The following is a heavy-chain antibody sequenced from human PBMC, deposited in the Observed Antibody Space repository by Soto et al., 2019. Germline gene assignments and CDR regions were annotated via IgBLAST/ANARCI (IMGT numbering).Heavy chain of an antibody. D-gene: IGHD1-20*01. CDR3: TRRYNWNDYYFDP. V-gene: IGHV4-39*01. Sequence: PSATLSLTYTVSGGSIRVQSYYWTWIRQTPGKGLEWFGSSYYSGTSYFNPALKGRVTISVDTSTNQFSLTLTSVTAADTAVYYCTRRYNWNDYYFDPWGQGTLVTVSS. CDR2: SYYSGTS. J-gene: IGHJ5*02. CDR1: GGSIRVQSYY.